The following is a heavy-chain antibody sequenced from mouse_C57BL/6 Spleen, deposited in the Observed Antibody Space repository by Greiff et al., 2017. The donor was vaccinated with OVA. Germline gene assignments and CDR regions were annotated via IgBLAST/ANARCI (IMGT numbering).Heavy chain of an antibody. J-gene: IGHJ1*03. CDR3: ARYSNYVWYFDV. Sequence: EVKVVESEGGLVQPGSSMKLSCTASGFTFSDYYMAWVRQVPEKGLEWVANINYDGSSTYYLDSLKSRFIISRDNAKNILYLQMSSLKSEDTATYYCARYSNYVWYFDVWGTGTTVTVSS. V-gene: IGHV5-16*01. CDR2: INYDGSST. D-gene: IGHD2-5*01. CDR1: GFTFSDYY.